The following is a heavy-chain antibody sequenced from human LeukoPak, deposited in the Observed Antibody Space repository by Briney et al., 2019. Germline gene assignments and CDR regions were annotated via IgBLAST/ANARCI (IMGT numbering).Heavy chain of an antibody. CDR2: INIGGTNT. Sequence: GRSLRLSCAASGFTFNDYYMSWIRQAPGKGLEWLSYINIGGTNTHDADSVKGRFTISRDNAKKSLYLEMNNLRAEDTAVYYCATDGAGFDTWGQGVLVTVSS. V-gene: IGHV3-11*01. J-gene: IGHJ5*02. CDR1: GFTFNDYY. CDR3: ATDGAGFDT.